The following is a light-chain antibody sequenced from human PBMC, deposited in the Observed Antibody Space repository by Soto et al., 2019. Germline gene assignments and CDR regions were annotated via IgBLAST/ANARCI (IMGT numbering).Light chain of an antibody. CDR1: ETVNSNY. CDR2: GAS. CDR3: QQYASSRT. J-gene: IGKJ1*01. Sequence: DIVLTQSPGTLSLSPGERATLSCRASETVNSNYLAWYQQKRGQAPRLLIYGASRRATGIPDRFSGSGSGTDFTLTITRLEPEDFAVYYCQQYASSRTFGQGTKVEIK. V-gene: IGKV3-20*01.